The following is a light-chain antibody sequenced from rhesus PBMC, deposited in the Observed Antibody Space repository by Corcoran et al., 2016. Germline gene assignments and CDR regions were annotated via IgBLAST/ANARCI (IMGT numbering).Light chain of an antibody. Sequence: DIQMTQSPSSLSVSVGDRVTFTCRASHDVSTFLSWYQQKPGKAPKLLIYDASTLQSGVPSRFSGSRSGTAFTLTISSLQPEDFATYYWLQGDSDPFSFGQGTKLEIK. CDR2: DAS. CDR3: LQGDSDPFS. J-gene: IGKJ2*01. V-gene: IGKV1-43*02. CDR1: HDVSTF.